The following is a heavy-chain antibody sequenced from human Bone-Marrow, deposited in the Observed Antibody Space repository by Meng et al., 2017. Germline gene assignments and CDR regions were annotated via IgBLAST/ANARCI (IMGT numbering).Heavy chain of an antibody. J-gene: IGHJ3*02. CDR2: IIPIFGTA. CDR3: ARDGCSGGSCYESDAFDI. D-gene: IGHD2-15*01. CDR1: GGTFSSYA. Sequence: SVKVSCKASGGTFSSYAISWVRQAPGQGLEWMGGIIPIFGTANYAQKFQGRVTITADESTSTAYMELSSLRSEDTAVYYCARDGCSGGSCYESDAFDIWGHGTMVTVSS. V-gene: IGHV1-69*13.